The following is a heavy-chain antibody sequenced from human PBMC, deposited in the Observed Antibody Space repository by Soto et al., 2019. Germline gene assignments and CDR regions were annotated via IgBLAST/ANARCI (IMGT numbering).Heavy chain of an antibody. D-gene: IGHD6-19*01. CDR3: TTDVSTRIAVAVDY. Sequence: PGGSLRLSCAASGFTFSNAWMSWVRQAPGKGLEWVGRIKSKTDGGTTDYAAPVKGRFTISRDDSKNTLYLQMNSLKTEDTAVYYCTTDVSTRIAVAVDYWGQGTLVTVSS. V-gene: IGHV3-15*01. CDR2: IKSKTDGGTT. J-gene: IGHJ4*02. CDR1: GFTFSNAW.